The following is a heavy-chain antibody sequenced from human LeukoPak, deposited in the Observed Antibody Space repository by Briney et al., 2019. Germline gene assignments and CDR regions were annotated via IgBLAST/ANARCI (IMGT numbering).Heavy chain of an antibody. CDR2: INPNSGGT. Sequence: ASVKVSCKASGYSFTNYGITWVRQAPGQGLEWMGWINPNSGGTNYAQKFQGWVTMTRDTSISTAYMELSRLRSDDTAVYYCARGRGNTVTTRYYYGMDVWGQGTTVTVSS. V-gene: IGHV1-2*04. J-gene: IGHJ6*02. CDR1: GYSFTNYG. CDR3: ARGRGNTVTTRYYYGMDV. D-gene: IGHD4-17*01.